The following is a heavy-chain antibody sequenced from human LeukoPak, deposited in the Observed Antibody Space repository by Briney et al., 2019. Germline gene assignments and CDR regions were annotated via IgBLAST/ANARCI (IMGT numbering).Heavy chain of an antibody. CDR1: GFTFSSYS. D-gene: IGHD6-13*01. V-gene: IGHV3-21*01. CDR3: ASSLAAAGKGTFDI. CDR2: ISSSSSYI. J-gene: IGHJ3*02. Sequence: PGGSLRLSCAASGFTFSSYSXXWVRXXXXXXXXXXXSISSSSSYIYYADSVKGRFTISRDNAKNSLYLQMNSLRAEDTAVYYCASSLAAAGKGTFDIWGQGTMVTVSS.